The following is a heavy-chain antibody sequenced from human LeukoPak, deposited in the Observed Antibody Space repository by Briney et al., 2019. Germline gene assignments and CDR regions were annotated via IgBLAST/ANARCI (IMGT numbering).Heavy chain of an antibody. CDR2: MNPNSGNT. CDR3: ARLFQRNELNYYDSSGYSLGY. D-gene: IGHD3-22*01. Sequence: ASVKVSCKASGYTFTGYYMHWVRQATGQGLEWMGWMNPNSGNTGYAQKFQGRITITRNTSIRTAYMELSSLRSEDTAVYYCARLFQRNELNYYDSSGYSLGYWGQGTLVTVSS. J-gene: IGHJ4*02. V-gene: IGHV1-8*03. CDR1: GYTFTGYY.